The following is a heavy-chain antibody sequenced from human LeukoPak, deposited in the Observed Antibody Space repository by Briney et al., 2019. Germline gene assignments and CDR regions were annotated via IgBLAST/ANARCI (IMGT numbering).Heavy chain of an antibody. V-gene: IGHV3-48*04. CDR3: TRDWTF. D-gene: IGHD3/OR15-3a*01. Sequence: LSGESLRLSCSAPGFTFSTYSMNWVRQAPGKGLEWISFISSSSSTMYYADSVKGRFTISRDNAKNSLDLQMNSLTAEDTAVYYCTRDWTFWGQGTLVTVSS. CDR1: GFTFSTYS. J-gene: IGHJ4*02. CDR2: ISSSSSTM.